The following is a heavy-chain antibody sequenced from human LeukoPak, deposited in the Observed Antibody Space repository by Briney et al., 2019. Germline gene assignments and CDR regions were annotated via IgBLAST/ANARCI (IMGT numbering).Heavy chain of an antibody. CDR3: ARFPRSDFWSGYYATYYYYYGMDV. CDR1: GFTFRNYG. Sequence: GGSLRLSCIASGFTFRNYGMSWVRQAPGKGLEWVSGLSDAGVRIFYSDSVKGRFTISRDNSKNTLYLQMDSLRAEDTAVYYCARFPRSDFWSGYYATYYYYYGMDVWGQGTTVTVSS. CDR2: LSDAGVRI. J-gene: IGHJ6*02. D-gene: IGHD3-3*01. V-gene: IGHV3-23*01.